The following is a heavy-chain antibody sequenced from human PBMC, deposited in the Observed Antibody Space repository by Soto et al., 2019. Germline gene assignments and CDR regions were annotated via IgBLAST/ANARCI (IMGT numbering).Heavy chain of an antibody. CDR1: GFTFSRHA. CDR2: ISYDGSTT. V-gene: IGHV3-30*09. D-gene: IGHD3-3*01. Sequence: LRLSCAASGFTFSRHAMHWVRQAPGKGLEWVAIISYDGSTTYHADSVKGRFAISRDNSKNTLYLQMNSLRTDDTAVYFCARHLDFTATTSEWFDPWGQGTLVTVSS. J-gene: IGHJ5*02. CDR3: ARHLDFTATTSEWFDP.